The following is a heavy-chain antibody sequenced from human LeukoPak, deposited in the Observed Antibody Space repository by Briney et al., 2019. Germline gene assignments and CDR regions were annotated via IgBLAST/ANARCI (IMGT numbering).Heavy chain of an antibody. CDR1: EFSVGSNY. CDR2: IYSGGST. CDR3: ARHSSLRPKKTNWFDP. J-gene: IGHJ5*02. Sequence: GGSLRLSCAASEFSVGSNYMTWVRQAPGKGLEWVSLIYSGGSTYYADSVKGRFTISRDNSKNTLYLQMNSLRAEDTAVYYCARHSSLRPKKTNWFDPWGQGTLVTVSS. V-gene: IGHV3-66*04. D-gene: IGHD2-15*01.